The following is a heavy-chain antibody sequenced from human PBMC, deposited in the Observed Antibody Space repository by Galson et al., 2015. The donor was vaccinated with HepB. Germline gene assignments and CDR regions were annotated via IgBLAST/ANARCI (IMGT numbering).Heavy chain of an antibody. J-gene: IGHJ6*03. CDR2: IYTSGTT. CDR1: GGSISSYY. Sequence: SETLSLTCTVSGGSISSYYWSWIRQPAGKGLEWIGRIYTSGTTNYNPSLKSRVTVSVDTSKNQFSLRLNSVTAADTAVYYCARDLTGTVTTTKPYYNYYYMDVWGEGTTVTVSS. D-gene: IGHD4-17*01. CDR3: ARDLTGTVTTTKPYYNYYYMDV. V-gene: IGHV4-4*07.